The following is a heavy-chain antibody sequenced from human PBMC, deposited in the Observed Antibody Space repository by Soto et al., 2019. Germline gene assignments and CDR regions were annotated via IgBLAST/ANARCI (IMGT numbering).Heavy chain of an antibody. D-gene: IGHD2-2*01. CDR2: ISTYTGKT. V-gene: IGHV1-18*01. CDR3: ARGGSSTVSHY. CDR1: GYSFTGYD. Sequence: QVQLVQSGAEVKKPGASVKVSCKASGYSFTGYDITWVRQAPGQGLEWMGWISTYTGKTNYAQRLQGRVTFTTDTSKRQTYIELRSLVSDDTAGYYCARGGSSTVSHYWGQGTLV. J-gene: IGHJ4*02.